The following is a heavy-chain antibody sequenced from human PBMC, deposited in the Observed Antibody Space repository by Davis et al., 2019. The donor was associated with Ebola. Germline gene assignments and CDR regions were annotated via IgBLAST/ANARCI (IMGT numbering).Heavy chain of an antibody. CDR2: IYYSGST. J-gene: IGHJ4*02. V-gene: IGHV4-39*07. CDR3: ARGRTGSYRPRLDY. Sequence: MPSETLSLTCTVSGGSISSSSYYWGWIRQPPGKGLEWLGSIYYSGSTNYTPSLKSRVTISVDTSKNQFSLKLNSVTAADTAVYFCARGRTGSYRPRLDYWGQGTLVTVSS. D-gene: IGHD3-10*01. CDR1: GGSISSSSYY.